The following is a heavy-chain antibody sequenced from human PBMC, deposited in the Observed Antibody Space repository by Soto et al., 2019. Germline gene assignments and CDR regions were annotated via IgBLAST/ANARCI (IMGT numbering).Heavy chain of an antibody. CDR2: FDPEDGET. CDR1: GYTLTELS. CDR3: ATDQLRTMDYGMDV. Sequence: ASVKVSCKVSGYTLTELSMHWVRQAPGKGLEWMGGFDPEDGETIYAQKFQGRVTMTEDTSTDTAYMELSSLRSEDTAVYYCATDQLRTMDYGMDVWGQGTTVTVSS. J-gene: IGHJ6*02. V-gene: IGHV1-24*01. D-gene: IGHD3-10*01.